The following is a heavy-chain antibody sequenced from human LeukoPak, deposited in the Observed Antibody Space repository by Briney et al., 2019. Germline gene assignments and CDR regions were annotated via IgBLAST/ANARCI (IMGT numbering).Heavy chain of an antibody. D-gene: IGHD3-10*01. CDR3: ARVRTSWGFGEEDY. Sequence: PGGSLRLSCAASGFTFDDYGMSWVRQAPGKGLEWVSGINWNGGSTGYADSVKGRFTISRDNAKNSLYLQMNSLRAEDTALYYCARVRTSWGFGEEDYWGQGTLVTVSS. CDR1: GFTFDDYG. CDR2: INWNGGST. V-gene: IGHV3-20*04. J-gene: IGHJ4*02.